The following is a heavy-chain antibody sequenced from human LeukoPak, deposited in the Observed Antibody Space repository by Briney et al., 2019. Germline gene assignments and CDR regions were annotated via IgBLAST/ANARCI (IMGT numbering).Heavy chain of an antibody. CDR1: GESFSGYY. Sequence: SETLSLTCAVYGESFSGYYWSWIRQPPGKGLEWIGEINDSGTTNYNPSLKSRVTISIDSSKNQFSLKLSSVTAADTAVHYCARGASCGGDCYWEDYYYYGTDVWGQGTTVTVSS. D-gene: IGHD2-21*02. CDR3: ARGASCGGDCYWEDYYYYGTDV. J-gene: IGHJ6*02. CDR2: INDSGTT. V-gene: IGHV4-34*01.